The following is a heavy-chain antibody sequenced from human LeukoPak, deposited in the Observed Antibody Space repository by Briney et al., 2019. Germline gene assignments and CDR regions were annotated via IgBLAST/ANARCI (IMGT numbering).Heavy chain of an antibody. Sequence: GGSVSLLCADSGFTYDDYVMHWVRQAPGKGLAWVSGISWISGSIGHEDFVKGRFTLSRDNAKNSLYLQVNSLSAEDTALFYFAKNITVGIMAAAGTNYYYGMYAWGQKTTLTASS. CDR2: ISWISGSI. CDR3: AKNITVGIMAAAGTNYYYGMYA. J-gene: IGHJ6*02. D-gene: IGHD6-13*01. CDR1: GFTYDDYV. V-gene: IGHV3-9*01.